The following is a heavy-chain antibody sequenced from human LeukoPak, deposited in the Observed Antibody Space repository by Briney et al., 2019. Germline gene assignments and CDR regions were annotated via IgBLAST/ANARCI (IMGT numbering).Heavy chain of an antibody. Sequence: PSETLSLTCTVSGGSISTYYWSWIRQPPGKGLEWIGYVYYSGSTDYDPSLKSRVTISVDTSKNQFFLKLSSVTAADTAVYYCARGSDFWSGYSFDYWGQGTLVTASS. V-gene: IGHV4-59*01. CDR2: VYYSGST. J-gene: IGHJ4*02. CDR1: GGSISTYY. D-gene: IGHD3-3*01. CDR3: ARGSDFWSGYSFDY.